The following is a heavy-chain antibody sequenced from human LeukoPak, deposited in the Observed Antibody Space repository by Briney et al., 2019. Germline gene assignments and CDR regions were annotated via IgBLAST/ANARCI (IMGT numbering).Heavy chain of an antibody. CDR3: ATVRRTSPNWFDP. CDR1: GYTFTDYY. CDR2: VDPEDGET. Sequence: ASVKVSCKVSGYTFTDYYMHWVQQAPGKGLEWMGLVDPEDGETIYAEKFQGRVTITADTSTDTAYMELSSLRSEDKAVYYCATVRRTSPNWFDPWGQGTLVTVSS. V-gene: IGHV1-69-2*01. D-gene: IGHD1-14*01. J-gene: IGHJ5*02.